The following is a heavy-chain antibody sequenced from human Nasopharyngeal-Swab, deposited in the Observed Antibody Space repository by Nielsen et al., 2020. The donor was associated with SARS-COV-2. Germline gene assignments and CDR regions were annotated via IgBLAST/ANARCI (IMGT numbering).Heavy chain of an antibody. V-gene: IGHV3-21*01. CDR1: GFTFSSYS. J-gene: IGHJ3*02. D-gene: IGHD4-17*01. CDR2: ISSSSSYI. CDR3: ARDRQPDYGDYAYYDAFDI. Sequence: GESLKISCAASGFTFSSYSINWVRQAPGKRLEWVSSISSSSSYIYYADSVKGRFTISSDNAKNSLYLQMNSLRAEDTAVYYCARDRQPDYGDYAYYDAFDIWGQGTMVTVSS.